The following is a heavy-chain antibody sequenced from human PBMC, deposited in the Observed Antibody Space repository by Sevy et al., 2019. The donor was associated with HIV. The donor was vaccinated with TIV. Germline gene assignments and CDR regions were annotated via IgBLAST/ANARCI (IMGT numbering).Heavy chain of an antibody. CDR3: ATPTTFGGVIV. Sequence: ASVKVSCKASGYTFTGYYMHWVRQAPGQGLEGMGWINPNSGGTNYAQKFQGRVTMTRHTSISTAYMELRRLRSDDTAVYYGATPTTFGGVIVWGQGTLVTVSS. CDR1: GYTFTGYY. D-gene: IGHD3-16*02. CDR2: INPNSGGT. J-gene: IGHJ4*02. V-gene: IGHV1-2*02.